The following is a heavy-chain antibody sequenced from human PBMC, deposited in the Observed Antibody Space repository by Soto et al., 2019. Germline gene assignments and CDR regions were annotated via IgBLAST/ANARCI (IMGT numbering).Heavy chain of an antibody. J-gene: IGHJ4*02. CDR3: ARDNGYGHFDS. D-gene: IGHD5-12*01. V-gene: IGHV4-31*03. Sequence: TLSLTCTVSGASISSGRSYWSWIRQHPGKGLEWIGYMFYSGSTYYHPSLKSRVNISADTSKSQFSLRLTSVTPADTAVYYCARDNGYGHFDSWGQGTLVTVSS. CDR2: MFYSGST. CDR1: GASISSGRSY.